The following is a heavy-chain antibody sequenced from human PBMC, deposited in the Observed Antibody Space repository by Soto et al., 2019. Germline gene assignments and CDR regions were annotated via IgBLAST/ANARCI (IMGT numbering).Heavy chain of an antibody. CDR2: IYPGDSDT. D-gene: IGHD5-12*01. CDR1: GYSFTSYW. V-gene: IGHV5-51*03. Sequence: EVQLVQSGAEVKKPGESLKISCKGSGYSFTSYWIGWVRQMPGKGLEWMGIIYPGDSDTRYSPSFQGQVTISADKSLSTAYLQWSSRKASDTAMYYCASWRGVDIAYDAFDIWGQGTMVTVSS. CDR3: ASWRGVDIAYDAFDI. J-gene: IGHJ3*02.